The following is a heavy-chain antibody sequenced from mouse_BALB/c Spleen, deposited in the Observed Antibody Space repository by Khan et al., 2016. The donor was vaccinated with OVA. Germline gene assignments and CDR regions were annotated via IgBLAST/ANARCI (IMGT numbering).Heavy chain of an antibody. CDR1: GYSITSDYA. Sequence: EVQLQESGPGLVKPSQSLSLTCTVTGYSITSDYAWNWIRQFPGNKLEWMGYICYSGNTKYNPSLKSRISITRDTSENQFFLQLNSVTIEDTATYYCARIYGGDFDYWGQGTTLTVSS. V-gene: IGHV3-2*02. J-gene: IGHJ2*01. CDR2: ICYSGNT. CDR3: ARIYGGDFDY. D-gene: IGHD1-1*01.